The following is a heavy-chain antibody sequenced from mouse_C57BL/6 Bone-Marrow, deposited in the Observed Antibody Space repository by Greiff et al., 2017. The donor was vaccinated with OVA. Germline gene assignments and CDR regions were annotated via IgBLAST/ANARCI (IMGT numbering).Heavy chain of an antibody. J-gene: IGHJ4*01. CDR1: GFTFSDAW. Sequence: EVKLVESGGGLVQPGGSMKLSCAASGFTFSDAWMDWVRQSPEKGLEWVAEIRNKANNHATYYAESVKGRFTISRDDSKSSVYLQMNSLRAEDTGIYYCTSPPLYYGSLDYWGQGTSVTVSS. V-gene: IGHV6-6*01. D-gene: IGHD1-1*01. CDR3: TSPPLYYGSLDY. CDR2: IRNKANNHAT.